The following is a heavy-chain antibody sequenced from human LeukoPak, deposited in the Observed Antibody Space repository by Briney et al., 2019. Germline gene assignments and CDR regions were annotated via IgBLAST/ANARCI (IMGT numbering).Heavy chain of an antibody. D-gene: IGHD6-6*01. V-gene: IGHV1-69*04. Sequence: ASVKVSCKASGGTFSSYAISWVRQAPGQGLEWMGRIIPILGIANYAQKFQGRVTITTDESRSTAYMELSSLRSEDTAVYYCARDRSSSSPDAFDIWGQGTMVTVSS. CDR2: IIPILGIA. CDR1: GGTFSSYA. CDR3: ARDRSSSSPDAFDI. J-gene: IGHJ3*02.